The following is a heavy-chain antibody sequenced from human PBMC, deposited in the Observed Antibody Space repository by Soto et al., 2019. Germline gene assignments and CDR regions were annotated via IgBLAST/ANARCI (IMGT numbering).Heavy chain of an antibody. CDR1: GFTFSSYS. CDR2: ISSSSTI. Sequence: PGGSLILSCTASGFTFSSYSMNWARQAPGKGLEWVSYISSSSTIYYTDSVKGRFTISRDNAKNTLFLQMYSLKTEDTGVYHCTTDPWGKLNLYGSGTSLNYPMDVWGQGTTVTVSS. V-gene: IGHV3-48*01. CDR3: TTDPWGKLNLYGSGTSLNYPMDV. J-gene: IGHJ6*02. D-gene: IGHD3-10*01.